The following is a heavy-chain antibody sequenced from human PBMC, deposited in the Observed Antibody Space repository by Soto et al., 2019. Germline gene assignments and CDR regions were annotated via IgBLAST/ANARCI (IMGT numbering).Heavy chain of an antibody. CDR1: GYTFTKYG. Sequence: QVQLVQSGAEVKNPGASVKVSCKTSGYTFTKYGVGWVRQAPGQGLEWMGWISGSSGNANYAEKVQGRITLTTDKSTSTAYIDLRSLRSDDTAVYYCAREMAGLGGEYDYWGQGTLVTVSS. CDR3: AREMAGLGGEYDY. J-gene: IGHJ4*02. CDR2: ISGSSGNA. V-gene: IGHV1-18*01. D-gene: IGHD3-16*01.